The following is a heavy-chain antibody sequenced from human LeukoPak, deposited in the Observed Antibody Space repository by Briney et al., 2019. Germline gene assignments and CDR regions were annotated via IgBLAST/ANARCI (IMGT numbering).Heavy chain of an antibody. CDR3: AREGYFSYYYYMDV. J-gene: IGHJ6*03. D-gene: IGHD1-1*01. CDR1: GYTFTSYG. V-gene: IGHV1-18*01. Sequence: GASVKVSCKASGYTFTSYGISWVRQAPGQGLEWMGWITTYNGNTNYAQKLQGRVTMTTDTSTSTAYMELRSLRSDDTAVYYCAREGYFSYYYYMDVWGKGTTVTVSS. CDR2: ITTYNGNT.